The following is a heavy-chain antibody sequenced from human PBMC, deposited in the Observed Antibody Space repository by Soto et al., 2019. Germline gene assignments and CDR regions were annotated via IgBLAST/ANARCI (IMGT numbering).Heavy chain of an antibody. J-gene: IGHJ4*02. Sequence: EVQLLESRGGLVQPGGSLRLSCAASGFTYSSHVMSRVRQAPGKGLEWVSGISTGGGSTDNADSVKGRFTISRDNSKNTLHLKMKSLRAEDTAVYYCARSREIIASAGSFDYWGQGTLVTVSS. V-gene: IGHV3-23*01. CDR3: ARSREIIASAGSFDY. D-gene: IGHD6-25*01. CDR2: ISTGGGST. CDR1: GFTYSSHV.